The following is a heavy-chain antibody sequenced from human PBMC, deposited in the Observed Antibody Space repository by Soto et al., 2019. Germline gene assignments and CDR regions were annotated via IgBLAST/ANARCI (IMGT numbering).Heavy chain of an antibody. D-gene: IGHD3-22*01. CDR1: GFSLSTSGMR. Sequence: SGPTLVNPTQTLTLTRTFSGFSLSTSGMRVSWIRQPPGKALEWLARIDWDDDKFYSTSLKTRLTISKDTSKNQVVLTMTNMDPVDTATYYCARHYYDSSGYYPDAFDIWGQGTMVTVSS. V-gene: IGHV2-70*04. CDR2: IDWDDDK. J-gene: IGHJ3*02. CDR3: ARHYYDSSGYYPDAFDI.